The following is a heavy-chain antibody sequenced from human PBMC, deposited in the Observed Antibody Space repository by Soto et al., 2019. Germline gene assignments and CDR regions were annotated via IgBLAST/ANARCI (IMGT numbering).Heavy chain of an antibody. CDR3: AKEYWNYAYYYYGMDV. CDR1: GFTFSSYG. D-gene: IGHD1-7*01. J-gene: IGHJ6*02. Sequence: QVQLVESGGGVVQPGRSLRLSCAASGFTFSSYGMHWVRQAPGKGLEWVAVISYDGSNKYYADSVKGRFTISRDNSKNTLYLQMNSLRAEDTAVYYCAKEYWNYAYYYYGMDVWGQGTTVTVSS. V-gene: IGHV3-30*18. CDR2: ISYDGSNK.